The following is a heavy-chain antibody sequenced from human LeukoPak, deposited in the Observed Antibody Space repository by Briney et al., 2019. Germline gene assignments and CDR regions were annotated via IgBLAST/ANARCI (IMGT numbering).Heavy chain of an antibody. CDR3: AKDIAGSGSFDY. Sequence: PGGSLRLSCAASGFTFSSYAMHWVRQAPGKGLEWVAVISYDGSNKYYADSVKGRFTISRDNAKNSLYLQMNSLRAEDTALYYCAKDIAGSGSFDYWGQGTLVTVSS. J-gene: IGHJ4*02. V-gene: IGHV3-30-3*01. CDR2: ISYDGSNK. D-gene: IGHD6-19*01. CDR1: GFTFSSYA.